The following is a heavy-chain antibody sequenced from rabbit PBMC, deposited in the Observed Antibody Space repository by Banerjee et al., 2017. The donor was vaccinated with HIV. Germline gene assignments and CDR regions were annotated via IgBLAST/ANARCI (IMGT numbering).Heavy chain of an antibody. Sequence: QEQLKETGGGLVQPGASLTLTCTASGFSFSSSYYMCWVRQAPGKGLEWIGCIYTGSGNTYYASWAKGRFTISKTSSTTVTLQMTSLTAADTATYFCARSSTMNIGFNLWGQGTLVTVS. V-gene: IGHV1S45*01. CDR1: GFSFSSSYY. J-gene: IGHJ4*01. D-gene: IGHD1-1*01. CDR2: IYTGSGNT. CDR3: ARSSTMNIGFNL.